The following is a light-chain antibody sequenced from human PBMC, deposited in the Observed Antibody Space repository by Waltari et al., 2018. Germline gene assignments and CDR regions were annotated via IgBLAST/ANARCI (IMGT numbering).Light chain of an antibody. Sequence: DIQMTQSPSSLSASVGDRVTITCQASQDISNYLIWYQQKPGKDPKLLIYDASNLNTWVPSRFGGSGSGTDFTFTISSLQSEDIAIYYCQQYDTVPLTFGGGTKVEIK. CDR2: DAS. V-gene: IGKV1-33*01. CDR1: QDISNY. CDR3: QQYDTVPLT. J-gene: IGKJ4*01.